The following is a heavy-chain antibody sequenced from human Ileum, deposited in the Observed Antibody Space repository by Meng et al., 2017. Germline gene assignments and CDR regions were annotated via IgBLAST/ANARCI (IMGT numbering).Heavy chain of an antibody. V-gene: IGHV4-30-4*01. CDR2: IYYSGST. CDR1: GGSISSGDYY. CDR3: ARDRDSSGYYPY. D-gene: IGHD3-22*01. Sequence: QVQLQESGPGLVKPSQTLSRTCTGSGGSISSGDYYWSWIRQPPGKGLEWIGYIYYSGSTYYNPSLKSRLTISVDTSKNQFSLKLSSVTAADTAVYYCARDRDSSGYYPYWGQGTLVTVSS. J-gene: IGHJ4*02.